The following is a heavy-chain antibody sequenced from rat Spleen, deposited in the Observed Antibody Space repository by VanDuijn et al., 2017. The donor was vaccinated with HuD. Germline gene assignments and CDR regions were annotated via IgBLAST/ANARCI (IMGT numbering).Heavy chain of an antibody. V-gene: IGHV5-29*01. CDR3: TREGYYIGYRIMDA. D-gene: IGHD1-2*01. CDR1: GFTFSDYG. J-gene: IGHJ2*01. CDR2: ISYGDSSGHSST. Sequence: EVQLVESGGGLVQPGRSLKLSCVASGFTFSDYGMNWIRQAPGKGLEWVATISYGDSSGHSSTYYRDSVKGRFTISRDNAQTTLYLQMNSLRSEDTATYYCTREGYYIGYRIMDAWGQGVMVTVSS.